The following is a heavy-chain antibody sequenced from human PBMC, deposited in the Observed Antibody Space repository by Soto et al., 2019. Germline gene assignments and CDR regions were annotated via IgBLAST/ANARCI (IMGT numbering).Heavy chain of an antibody. CDR2: ISGSGGST. J-gene: IGHJ4*02. CDR3: ARGPSLGYCSGGSCYPFDY. CDR1: GFTFSSYA. V-gene: IGHV3-23*01. Sequence: GGSLRLSCAASGFTFSSYAMRWVRQAPGKGLEWVSAISGSGGSTYYADSVKGRFTISRDNSKNTLYLQMNSLRAEDTAVYYCARGPSLGYCSGGSCYPFDYWGQGTLVTVSS. D-gene: IGHD2-15*01.